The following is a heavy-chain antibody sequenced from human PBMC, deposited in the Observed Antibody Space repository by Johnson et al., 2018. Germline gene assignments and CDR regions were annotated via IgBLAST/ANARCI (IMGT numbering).Heavy chain of an antibody. CDR2: ISYDGNNK. D-gene: IGHD2-8*01. V-gene: IGHV3-30*03. CDR3: ARDRCTHGVCPYYYDGMDV. Sequence: QVQLVQSGGGLVQPGGSLRLSCAASGFTFSSYSMNWVRQAPGKGLEWVALISYDGNNKYYADSVQGRFTISRDNSKNMLFLQMNSLKIEDTAVYYCARDRCTHGVCPYYYDGMDVWGQGTTVTVSS. J-gene: IGHJ6*02. CDR1: GFTFSSYS.